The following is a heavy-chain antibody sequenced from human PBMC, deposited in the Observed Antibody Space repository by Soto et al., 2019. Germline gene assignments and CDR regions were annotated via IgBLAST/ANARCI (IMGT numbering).Heavy chain of an antibody. Sequence: SLKVSCKASGGTLSSYAISWVRQAPGQGLEWMGGIIPIFGTANYAQKFQGRVTVTADESTSTAYMELSSLRSEDTAVYYCARSRWEYYDSSGYYESSGFDPWG. D-gene: IGHD3-22*01. CDR2: IIPIFGTA. J-gene: IGHJ5*02. CDR1: GGTLSSYA. CDR3: ARSRWEYYDSSGYYESSGFDP. V-gene: IGHV1-69*13.